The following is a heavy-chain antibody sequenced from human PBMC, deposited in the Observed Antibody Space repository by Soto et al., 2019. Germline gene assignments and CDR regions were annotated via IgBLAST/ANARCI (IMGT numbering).Heavy chain of an antibody. CDR1: GGSISSAGYY. CDR3: ARDNRGPGYCSGGSCYRDFDI. J-gene: IGHJ3*02. Sequence: PSETLSLTSTFSGGSISSAGYYWSWIRQHPGKGLEWIGYIYYSGSTYYNPSLKGRVTISVDTSKNQFSLKLSSVTAADTAVYYCARDNRGPGYCSGGSCYRDFDIWGQGTMVTVSS. CDR2: IYYSGST. V-gene: IGHV4-31*03. D-gene: IGHD2-15*01.